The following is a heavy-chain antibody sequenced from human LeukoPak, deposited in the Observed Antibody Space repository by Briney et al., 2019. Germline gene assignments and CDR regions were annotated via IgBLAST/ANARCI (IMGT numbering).Heavy chain of an antibody. D-gene: IGHD3-3*01. Sequence: ASVKVSCKASGYTFTGYYMHWVRQAPGQGLEWMGWINPNSGGTNYAQKFQGRVTMTRDTSISTAYMELSRLRSDDTAVYYCARLINNDFWSGGPYYYYMDVWGKGTTVTVSS. V-gene: IGHV1-2*02. CDR2: INPNSGGT. J-gene: IGHJ6*03. CDR1: GYTFTGYY. CDR3: ARLINNDFWSGGPYYYYMDV.